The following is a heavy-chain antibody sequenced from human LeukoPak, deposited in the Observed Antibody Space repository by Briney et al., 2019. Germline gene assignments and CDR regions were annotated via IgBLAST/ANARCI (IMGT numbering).Heavy chain of an antibody. J-gene: IGHJ5*02. CDR1: GGSISSYY. CDR3: ARAYLRSAFDP. V-gene: IGHV4-34*01. D-gene: IGHD4-17*01. CDR2: INHSGST. Sequence: PSETLSLTCTVSGGSISSYYWSWIRQPPGKGLEWIGEINHSGSTNYNPSLKSRVTISVDTSKNQFSLKLSSVTAADTAVYYCARAYLRSAFDPWGQGTLVTVSS.